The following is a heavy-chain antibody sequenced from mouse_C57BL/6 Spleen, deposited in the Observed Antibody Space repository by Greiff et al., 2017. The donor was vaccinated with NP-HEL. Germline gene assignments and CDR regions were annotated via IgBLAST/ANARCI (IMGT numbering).Heavy chain of an antibody. V-gene: IGHV3-8*01. CDR1: GYSITSDY. CDR3: ARRLRSGWFDV. Sequence: EVQLQQSGPGLAKPSQSLSLSCSVTGYSITSDYWNWIRKFPGNKLEYIGYISYSGSTYYNPSLKSRISIIRDTSKNQYYLQLNSVTTEDTATYYGARRLRSGWFDVWGTGTTVTVSS. CDR2: ISYSGST. J-gene: IGHJ1*03. D-gene: IGHD1-1*01.